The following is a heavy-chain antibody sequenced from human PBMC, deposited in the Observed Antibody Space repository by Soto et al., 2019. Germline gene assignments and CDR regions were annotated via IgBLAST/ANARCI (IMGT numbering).Heavy chain of an antibody. CDR2: INHSGST. Sequence: ASETLSLTCAVYGGSFSGYYWSWIRQPPGKGLEWIGEINHSGSTNYNPSLKSRVTISVDTSKNQFSLKLSSVTAADTAVYYCARGQGGSGSYYKTYYYYMDVWGKGTTVTASS. V-gene: IGHV4-34*01. CDR3: ARGQGGSGSYYKTYYYYMDV. CDR1: GGSFSGYY. D-gene: IGHD3-10*01. J-gene: IGHJ6*03.